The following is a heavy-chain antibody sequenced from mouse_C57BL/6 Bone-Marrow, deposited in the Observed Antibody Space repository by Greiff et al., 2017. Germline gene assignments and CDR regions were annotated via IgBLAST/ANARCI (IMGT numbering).Heavy chain of an antibody. CDR2: IYPGSGST. D-gene: IGHD2-4*01. CDR1: GYTFTSYW. Sequence: QVQLQQPGAELVKPGASVKMSCKASGYTFTSYWITWVKQRPGQGLEWIGDIYPGSGSTNYNEKFKSKATLTVDTSSSTAYMQLSSLTSEDSAVYYCARPFYYDYDGALDYWGQGTTLTVSS. V-gene: IGHV1-55*01. J-gene: IGHJ2*01. CDR3: ARPFYYDYDGALDY.